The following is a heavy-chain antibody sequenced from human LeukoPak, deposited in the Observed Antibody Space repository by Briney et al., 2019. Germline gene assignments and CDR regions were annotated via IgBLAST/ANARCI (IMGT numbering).Heavy chain of an antibody. CDR2: LISNNDI. CDR3: ARDFARTGDYHHFDY. Sequence: PGGSLRLSCAASGFTFSSYAMNWVRQAPGKGLEWVSSLISNNDIYYADSVKGRFTISRDNAKNSLYLQMNGLRAEDTAVYYCARDFARTGDYHHFDYWGQGTLVTVSS. D-gene: IGHD7-27*01. V-gene: IGHV3-21*01. J-gene: IGHJ4*02. CDR1: GFTFSSYA.